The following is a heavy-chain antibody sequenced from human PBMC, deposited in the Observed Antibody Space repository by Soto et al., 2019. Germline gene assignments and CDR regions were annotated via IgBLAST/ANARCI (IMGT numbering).Heavy chain of an antibody. CDR2: VHPNGNI. CDR1: GASGSSGLYF. Sequence: QVQLQESGPVLVKPSQTLSLTCTVSGASGSSGLYFWNWIRQLPGKGLHGLGHVHPNGNIYYNPSLQSRFTMSMDTSNNQVSMQLNSVTVADTDVYYCVRGSDPYKCGFWGQGALVTVSS. D-gene: IGHD6-25*01. J-gene: IGHJ4*02. V-gene: IGHV4-31*03. CDR3: VRGSDPYKCGF.